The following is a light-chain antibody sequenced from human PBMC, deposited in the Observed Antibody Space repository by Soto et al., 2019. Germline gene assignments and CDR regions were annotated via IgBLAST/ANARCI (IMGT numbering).Light chain of an antibody. V-gene: IGLV2-14*03. CDR2: DVI. CDR3: SSYTNTRIRMV. J-gene: IGLJ3*02. Sequence: QSALAQPASVSGSLGQSVTISCIGTSNDVGGYDFVSWYQQHPGKLPKLLIYDVINRPSGVSDRFSGSRFGNTASLTISGLQAEDEGDYYCSSYTNTRIRMVFGGGTKVTVL. CDR1: SNDVGGYDF.